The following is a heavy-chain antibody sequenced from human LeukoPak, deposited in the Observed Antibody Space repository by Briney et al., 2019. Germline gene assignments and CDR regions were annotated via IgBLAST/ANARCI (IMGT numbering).Heavy chain of an antibody. Sequence: GGSLRLSCAASGFTFSSYAMSWVRQAPGKGLEWVSAISGSGGSTYYADSVKGRFTISRDNSKNTLYLQMNSLRAEDTAVYYCAKREVYYDSRGYYYYYMDVWGKGTTVTVSS. V-gene: IGHV3-23*01. CDR1: GFTFSSYA. CDR2: ISGSGGST. J-gene: IGHJ6*03. D-gene: IGHD3-22*01. CDR3: AKREVYYDSRGYYYYYMDV.